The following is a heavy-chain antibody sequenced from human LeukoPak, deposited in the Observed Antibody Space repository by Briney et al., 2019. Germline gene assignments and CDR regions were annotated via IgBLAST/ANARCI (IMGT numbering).Heavy chain of an antibody. D-gene: IGHD2-15*01. Sequence: SCKASGYTFTSYYMHWVRQAPGKGLEWVAVISYDGSNKFYAGSVKGRFTISRDNAKNSLYLQMNSLRAEDTAVYYCARELSLLPFDYWGQGTLVTVSS. CDR2: ISYDGSNK. V-gene: IGHV3-30-3*01. CDR3: ARELSLLPFDY. CDR1: GYTFTSYY. J-gene: IGHJ4*02.